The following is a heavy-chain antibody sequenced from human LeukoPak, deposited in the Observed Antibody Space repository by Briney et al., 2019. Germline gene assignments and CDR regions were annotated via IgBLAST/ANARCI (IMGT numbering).Heavy chain of an antibody. J-gene: IGHJ4*02. D-gene: IGHD3-10*01. CDR3: ARDGLWFGEY. CDR1: GFTVSDNY. Sequence: GGSLRLSCAASGFTVSDNYTSWVRQAPGKGLEWVSAISGGGSTYYADSVKGRFIISRDNSKNTVYLQLNSLRDEDTAVYYCARDGLWFGEYWGQGTLVTVSS. V-gene: IGHV3-53*01. CDR2: ISGGGST.